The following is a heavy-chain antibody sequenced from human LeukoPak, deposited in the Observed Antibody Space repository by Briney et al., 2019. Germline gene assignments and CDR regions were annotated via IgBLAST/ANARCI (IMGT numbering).Heavy chain of an antibody. Sequence: AGGALRLSCPAPGVIVSSQNITPVRPAPRKGLEWVSVIYSDGSTFYADSVKGRFTISRDTSKNTLYLQMNNLRADDTAVYYCARDPQVSYWGQGALVTVSS. CDR3: ARDPQVSY. V-gene: IGHV3-53*01. CDR2: IYSDGST. J-gene: IGHJ4*02. CDR1: GVIVSSQN.